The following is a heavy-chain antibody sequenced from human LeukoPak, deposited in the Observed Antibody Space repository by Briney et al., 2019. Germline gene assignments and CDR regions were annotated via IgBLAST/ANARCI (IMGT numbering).Heavy chain of an antibody. CDR1: GFTFGSYA. V-gene: IGHV3-23*01. Sequence: PGGSLRLSCAASGFTFGSYAMSWVRQTPGKSLEWVSIITYGGVTTYYADSERGRFTISRDNSKNMLYLQMNSLRAEDTAVYYCARDDSNCLDYWGQGTLVTVSS. J-gene: IGHJ4*02. D-gene: IGHD4-11*01. CDR2: ITYGGVTT. CDR3: ARDDSNCLDY.